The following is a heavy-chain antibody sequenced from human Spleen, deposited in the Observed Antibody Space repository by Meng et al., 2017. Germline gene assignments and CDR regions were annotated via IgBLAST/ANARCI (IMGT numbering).Heavy chain of an antibody. J-gene: IGHJ5*02. CDR2: IYYSGST. CDR3: AHNYYDSSGYYNNWFDP. D-gene: IGHD3-22*01. V-gene: IGHV4-39*01. CDR1: GGSISSSSYY. Sequence: QVQLRESGPSLVKPSETLSLTCTVSGGSISSSSYYWGWIRQPPGKGLEWIGSIYYSGSTYYNPSLKSRVTISVDTSKNRFSLKLSSVTAADTAVYYCAHNYYDSSGYYNNWFDPWGQGTLVTVSS.